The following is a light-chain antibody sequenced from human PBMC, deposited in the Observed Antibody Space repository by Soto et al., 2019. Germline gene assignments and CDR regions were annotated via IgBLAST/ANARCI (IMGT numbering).Light chain of an antibody. CDR1: QDIRTF. CDR2: AAS. CDR3: QQLKSYPQIT. J-gene: IGKJ5*01. Sequence: IQLTQSPSSLSASVGDRVTITCRASQDIRTFLAWYQQNPWKAPKLLIFAASTLQSGVPSRFSGSGSGTDFTLTISSLQTEDFAAYYCQQLKSYPQITFGQGTRLEIK. V-gene: IGKV1-9*01.